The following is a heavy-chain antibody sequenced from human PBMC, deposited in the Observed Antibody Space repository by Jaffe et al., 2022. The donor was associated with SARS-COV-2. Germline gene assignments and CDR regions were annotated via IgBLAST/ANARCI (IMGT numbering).Heavy chain of an antibody. D-gene: IGHD5-12*01. CDR2: ISSRADTT. CDR1: GFPFTYHD. V-gene: IGHV3-48*03. CDR3: ARGNRDGYRHSVNY. Sequence: EVQLVESGGALVQPGGSLRLACSASGFPFTYHDMNWVRQAPGKGLEWVSYISSRADTTRYTDSVRGRFTISRDNARSSLYLQMNSLRGEDTAVYYCARGNRDGYRHSVNYWGQGAQVTVSA. J-gene: IGHJ4*02.